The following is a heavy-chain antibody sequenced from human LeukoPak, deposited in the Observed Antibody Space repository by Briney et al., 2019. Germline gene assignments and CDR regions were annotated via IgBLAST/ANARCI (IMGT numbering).Heavy chain of an antibody. Sequence: PGRSLRLSCAASGFTFSSYGMHWVRPAPGKGLGWVAVISYGGSNKYYADSVKGRFTISRDNSKNTLYLQMNSLRAEDTAVYYCAKVSGGKRGYYYYGMDVWGQGTTVTVSS. D-gene: IGHD1-26*01. V-gene: IGHV3-30*18. CDR1: GFTFSSYG. J-gene: IGHJ6*02. CDR3: AKVSGGKRGYYYYGMDV. CDR2: ISYGGSNK.